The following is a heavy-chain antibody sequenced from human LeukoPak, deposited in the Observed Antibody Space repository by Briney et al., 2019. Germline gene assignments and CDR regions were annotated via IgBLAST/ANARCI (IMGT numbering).Heavy chain of an antibody. CDR2: INHSGST. J-gene: IGHJ4*02. D-gene: IGHD2-2*01. CDR3: AIRDIVVVPAARIASDY. V-gene: IGHV4-34*01. Sequence: SETLSLTCAVYGGSFSGYYWSWIRQPPGKGLEWIGEINHSGSTNYNPSLKSRVTISVDTSKNQFSLKLSSVTAADTSVEEDAIRDIVVVPAARIASDYWGQGTLVTVSS. CDR1: GGSFSGYY.